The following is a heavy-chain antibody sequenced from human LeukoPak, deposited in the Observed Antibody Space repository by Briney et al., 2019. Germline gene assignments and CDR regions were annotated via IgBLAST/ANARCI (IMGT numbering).Heavy chain of an antibody. V-gene: IGHV3-48*01. Sequence: PGGSLRLSCAASGFTFSSYSMNWVRQAPGKGLEWVSYISSSVRTIYYADSVKGRFTISRDNSKNTLYLQMNSLRAEDTAVYYCAKDLWPLLDFGGVIVDYWGQGTLVTVSS. CDR1: GFTFSSYS. D-gene: IGHD3-16*02. CDR2: ISSSVRTI. CDR3: AKDLWPLLDFGGVIVDY. J-gene: IGHJ4*02.